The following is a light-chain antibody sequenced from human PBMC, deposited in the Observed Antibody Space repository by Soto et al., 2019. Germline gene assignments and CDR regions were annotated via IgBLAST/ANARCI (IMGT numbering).Light chain of an antibody. J-gene: IGLJ2*01. CDR2: EVS. Sequence: QSVLTQPPSASGSPGQSVTISCTGTSSDVGGYNYVSWYQQHPGKAPKLMIYEVSKRPSGVPDRFSGSKSGNTASLTVSGLQAEDEADCYSSSYAGSNNVVFGGGTQLTVL. CDR3: SSYAGSNNVV. V-gene: IGLV2-8*01. CDR1: SSDVGGYNY.